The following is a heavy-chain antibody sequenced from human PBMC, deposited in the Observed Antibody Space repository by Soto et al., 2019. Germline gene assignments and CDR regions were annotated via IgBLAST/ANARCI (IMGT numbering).Heavy chain of an antibody. CDR2: VFDFGST. V-gene: IGHV4-59*02. J-gene: IGHJ4*02. Sequence: QVQLQQSVALLVKPSETLSLTCSVSGDSVKSSYWAWIRQSPGRAPEWVGYVFDFGSTGYHPSLKGRLTISMDTSKNQFSLKLSSVTAADTAVYYCARAHDFWGGRQQPIDSWGQGTLVTVSS. D-gene: IGHD3-3*01. CDR3: ARAHDFWGGRQQPIDS. CDR1: GDSVKSSY.